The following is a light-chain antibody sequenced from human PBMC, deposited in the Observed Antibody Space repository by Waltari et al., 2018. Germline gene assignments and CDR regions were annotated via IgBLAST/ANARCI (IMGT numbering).Light chain of an antibody. CDR1: SPHIGSNA. CDR2: INM. J-gene: IGLJ2*01. V-gene: IGLV1-44*01. Sequence: QSVLTQPPSASGTPGERVTSTCWGSSPHIGSNAVNWSQKLPGTAPKRLISINMQRPSGVPDLFARSKSGTSASLAISGLQSEDEADYYCAAWDDSLNGYVVFGGGTKLTVL. CDR3: AAWDDSLNGYVV.